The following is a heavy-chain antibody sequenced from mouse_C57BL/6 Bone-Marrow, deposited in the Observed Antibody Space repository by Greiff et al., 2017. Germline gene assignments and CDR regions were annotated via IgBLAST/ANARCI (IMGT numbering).Heavy chain of an antibody. V-gene: IGHV1-59*01. J-gene: IGHJ2*01. CDR1: GYTFTSYW. D-gene: IGHD2-3*01. Sequence: VQLQQPGAELVRPGTSVKLPCKASGYTFTSYWMHWVKQRPGQGLEWIGVIDPSDSYTNYNQKFKGKATLTVDTSSRTAYMQLSILTSEDSAVYYCAIDGYPYYFDYWGQGTTLTVSS. CDR3: AIDGYPYYFDY. CDR2: IDPSDSYT.